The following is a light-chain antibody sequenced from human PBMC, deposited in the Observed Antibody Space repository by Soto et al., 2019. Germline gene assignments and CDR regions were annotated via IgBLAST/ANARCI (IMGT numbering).Light chain of an antibody. V-gene: IGKV3-15*01. CDR2: GAY. J-gene: IGKJ1*01. Sequence: DIVLTQSPVTLSASPGESATLSCRASQSVNSDLAWYQQKPGQAPTLLIYGAYIRAVGIPARFSGSGSGAGFTLTIRSLQSEDFALYFCQQYNDWPRTFGQGTKVDIK. CDR1: QSVNSD. CDR3: QQYNDWPRT.